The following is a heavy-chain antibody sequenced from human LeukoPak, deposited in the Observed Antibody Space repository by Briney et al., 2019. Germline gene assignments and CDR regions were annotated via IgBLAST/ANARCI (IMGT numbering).Heavy chain of an antibody. Sequence: PGGSLRLSCAASGFTFSSYAMSWVRQAPGKGLEWVSAISGSGGSTYYADSVKGRFTISRDNAMNSLYLQMNSLRAEDTAVYYCARVAMYYYDSSGYSSAFDIWGQGTMVTVSS. J-gene: IGHJ3*02. CDR2: ISGSGGST. D-gene: IGHD3-22*01. CDR3: ARVAMYYYDSSGYSSAFDI. V-gene: IGHV3-23*01. CDR1: GFTFSSYA.